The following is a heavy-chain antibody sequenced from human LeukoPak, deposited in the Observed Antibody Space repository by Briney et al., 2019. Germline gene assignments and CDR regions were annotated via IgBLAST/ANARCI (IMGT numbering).Heavy chain of an antibody. CDR1: GFTFSTYS. Sequence: GGSLRLSCAASGFTFSTYSMNWVRQAPGKGLEWVSYISSRNAIYYADSVKGRFTISRDNSKNTLYLQMNSLRAEDTAVYYCAKDILLWFGEYAPNFDYWGQGTLVTVSS. CDR3: AKDILLWFGEYAPNFDY. CDR2: ISSRNAI. J-gene: IGHJ4*02. D-gene: IGHD3-10*01. V-gene: IGHV3-48*01.